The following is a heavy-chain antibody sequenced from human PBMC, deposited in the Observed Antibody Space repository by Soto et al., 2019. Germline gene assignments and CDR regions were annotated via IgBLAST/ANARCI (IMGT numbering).Heavy chain of an antibody. V-gene: IGHV4-38-2*02. CDR3: ARDRESYDFWSGPEWGVDP. CDR1: GYSISSGYY. D-gene: IGHD3-3*01. J-gene: IGHJ5*02. Sequence: PSETLSLTCAVSGYSISSGYYWGWIRQPPGKGLEWIGSIYHSGSTYYNPSLKSRVTISVDTSKNQFSLKLSSVTAADTAVYYCARDRESYDFWSGPEWGVDPWGQGTLVTVSS. CDR2: IYHSGST.